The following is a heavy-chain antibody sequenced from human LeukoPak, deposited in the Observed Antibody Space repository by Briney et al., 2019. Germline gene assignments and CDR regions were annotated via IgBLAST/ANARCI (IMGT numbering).Heavy chain of an antibody. D-gene: IGHD6-19*01. J-gene: IGHJ4*02. CDR1: GFIFSTHW. CDR2: IKGDGTET. V-gene: IGHV3-7*01. Sequence: GGSLRLSCAASGFIFSTHWMNWVRQAPGKGLEWVAIIKGDGTETLYADSVKGRFTISRDNTKSSLYLQINSLRAEDTAVYYCVGGGGWLPDFWDQGVLVTVSS. CDR3: VGGGGWLPDF.